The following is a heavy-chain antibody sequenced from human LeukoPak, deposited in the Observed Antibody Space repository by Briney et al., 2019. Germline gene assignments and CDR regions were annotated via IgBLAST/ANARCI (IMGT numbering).Heavy chain of an antibody. CDR1: GYTFTGYY. CDR3: ARAMSSGWSTSSFDY. Sequence: ASVKVSCKASGYTFTGYYMHWVRQAPGQGLEWMGWINPNSGGTNYAQKFQGRVTMTRDTSISTAYMELSRLRSDDTAAYYCARAMSSGWSTSSFDYWGQGTLVTVSS. J-gene: IGHJ4*02. CDR2: INPNSGGT. D-gene: IGHD6-19*01. V-gene: IGHV1-2*02.